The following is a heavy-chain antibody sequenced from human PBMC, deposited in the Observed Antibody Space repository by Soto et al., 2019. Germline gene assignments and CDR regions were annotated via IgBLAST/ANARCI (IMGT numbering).Heavy chain of an antibody. Sequence: PWETLSLTCTVSGGSVSSGSYYWSWTRQPPGKGLEWIAYIYYSGSTNYNPSLKSRVTISRDTSKNQFSLRLTSMTAADTAVYYCGKVVVAATRHPDFDSWGQGTLVTVSS. J-gene: IGHJ4*02. D-gene: IGHD2-15*01. CDR1: GGSVSSGSYY. CDR2: IYYSGST. V-gene: IGHV4-61*01. CDR3: GKVVVAATRHPDFDS.